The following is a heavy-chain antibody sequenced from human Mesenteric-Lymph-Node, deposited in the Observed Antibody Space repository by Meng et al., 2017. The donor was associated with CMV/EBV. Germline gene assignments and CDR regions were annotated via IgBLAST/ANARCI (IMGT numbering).Heavy chain of an antibody. CDR3: IRELVGKRDD. V-gene: IGHV3-74*01. D-gene: IGHD5-24*01. Sequence: VECGGGFVAVVVPLVLSCVHPGLLFTSYGNHWVRQVPGGGLVRVSRINNDGSITSYADSVKGRFTISRDNAKNTLYLQMSDLRADDSAVYYCIRELVGKRDDWGQGTLVTVSS. CDR1: GLLFTSYG. J-gene: IGHJ4*02. CDR2: INNDGSIT.